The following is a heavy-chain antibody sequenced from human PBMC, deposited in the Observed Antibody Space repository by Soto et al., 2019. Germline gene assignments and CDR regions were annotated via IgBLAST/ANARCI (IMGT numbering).Heavy chain of an antibody. J-gene: IGHJ6*03. Sequence: SETLSLTCTVSGGSISSYYWSWIRQPPGKGLEWIGYIYYSGSTNYNPSLKSRVTISVDTSKNQFSLKLSSVTAADTAVYYCARVTGTDWGYYYMDFWGKGTTVTVSS. CDR1: GGSISSYY. CDR3: ARVTGTDWGYYYMDF. D-gene: IGHD1-20*01. CDR2: IYYSGST. V-gene: IGHV4-59*01.